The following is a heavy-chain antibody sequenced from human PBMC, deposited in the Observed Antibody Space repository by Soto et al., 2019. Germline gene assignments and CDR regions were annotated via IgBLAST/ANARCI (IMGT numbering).Heavy chain of an antibody. Sequence: QVQLVESGGGVVQPGRSLRLSCAASGFTFSSYGMHWVRQAPGKGLEWVAVISYDGSSKYYADSVKGRFTISRDNSKNTLYLQMNSLRAEDTAVYYCAKVAWEYSGYELDYWGQGTLVTVSS. J-gene: IGHJ4*02. V-gene: IGHV3-30*18. CDR2: ISYDGSSK. CDR3: AKVAWEYSGYELDY. D-gene: IGHD5-12*01. CDR1: GFTFSSYG.